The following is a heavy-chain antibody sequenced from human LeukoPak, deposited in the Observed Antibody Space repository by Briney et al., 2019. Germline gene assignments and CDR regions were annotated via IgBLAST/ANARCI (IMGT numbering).Heavy chain of an antibody. V-gene: IGHV4-4*02. CDR1: GGSISSNSW. D-gene: IGHD6-19*01. Sequence: KPSETLSLTCAVSGGSISSNSWWSWVRQPPGKRLEWIGEIHHSGSTNYNPSLKSRVTISLDKSKNQFSLKLSSVTAADTAVYYCSRDGLAMAGGGIDDWGQGTLVTVSS. CDR3: SRDGLAMAGGGIDD. CDR2: IHHSGST. J-gene: IGHJ4*02.